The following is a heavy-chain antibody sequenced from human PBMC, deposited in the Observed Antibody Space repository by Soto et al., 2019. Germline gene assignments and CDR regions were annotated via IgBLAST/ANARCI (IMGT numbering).Heavy chain of an antibody. CDR2: ISYDGSNK. V-gene: IGHV3-30*18. Sequence: QVQLVESGGGVVQPGRSLRLSCAASGFTFGSYAMHWVRQAPGKGLEWVAVISYDGSNKYYADSVKGRFTISRDNSKNTLYLQMNSLRAEDTAVYYCVKDINRFGAEGWFDPWGQGTLVTVSS. D-gene: IGHD2-21*01. CDR3: VKDINRFGAEGWFDP. J-gene: IGHJ5*02. CDR1: GFTFGSYA.